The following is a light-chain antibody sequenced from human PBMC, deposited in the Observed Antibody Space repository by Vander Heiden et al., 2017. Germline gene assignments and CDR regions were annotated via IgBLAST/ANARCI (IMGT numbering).Light chain of an antibody. CDR3: QQDYSTPPRIT. J-gene: IGKJ4*01. V-gene: IGKV4-1*01. CDR2: WAS. CDR1: QSVLYNSNNKNY. Sequence: DIVMTQSPDSLAVSLGERATINCKSSQSVLYNSNNKNYLAWYQQKPGQPPKLLISWASTRESGVPDRFSGSGSGTDFTLTISSLQSEDVAVYYCQQDYSTPPRITLGGGTKVEVK.